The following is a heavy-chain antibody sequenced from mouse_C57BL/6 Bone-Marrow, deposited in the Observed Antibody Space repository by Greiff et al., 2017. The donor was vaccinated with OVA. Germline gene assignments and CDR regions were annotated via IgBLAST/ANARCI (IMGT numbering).Heavy chain of an antibody. CDR1: GFSFNTYA. V-gene: IGHV10-1*01. Sequence: EVQRVESGGGLVQPKGSLKLSCAASGFSFNTYAMNWVRQAPGKGLEWVARIRSKSNNYATYYADSVKDRFTISRDDSESMLYLQMNNLKTEDTAMYYCVRHARIYYGNDAPGYFDVWGTGTTVTVSS. CDR3: VRHARIYYGNDAPGYFDV. D-gene: IGHD2-2*01. CDR2: IRSKSNNYAT. J-gene: IGHJ1*03.